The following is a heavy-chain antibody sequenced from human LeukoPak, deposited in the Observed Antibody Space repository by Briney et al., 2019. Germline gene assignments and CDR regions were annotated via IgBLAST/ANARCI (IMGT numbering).Heavy chain of an antibody. D-gene: IGHD3-3*01. CDR1: GYTLTELS. CDR3: ATSDRYYDFWSGWAY. Sequence: ASVKVSCKVSGYTLTELSMHWVRQAPGKGLEWMGGFDSEDGETIYAQKFQGRVTMTEDTSTDTAYMELSSLRSEDTAVYYCATSDRYYDFWSGWAYWGQGTLVTVSS. CDR2: FDSEDGET. V-gene: IGHV1-24*01. J-gene: IGHJ4*02.